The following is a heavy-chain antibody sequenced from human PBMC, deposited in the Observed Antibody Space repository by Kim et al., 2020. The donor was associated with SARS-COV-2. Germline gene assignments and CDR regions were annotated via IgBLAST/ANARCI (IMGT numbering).Heavy chain of an antibody. V-gene: IGHV4-39*01. CDR1: GGSISSSSYY. J-gene: IGHJ4*02. D-gene: IGHD1-26*01. Sequence: SETLSLTCTVSGGSISSSSYYWGWIRQPPGKGLEWIGSIYYSGSTYYNPSLKSRVTISVDTSKNQFSLKLSSVTAADTAVYYCARHPIRVGATSYWGQGT. CDR3: ARHPIRVGATSY. CDR2: IYYSGST.